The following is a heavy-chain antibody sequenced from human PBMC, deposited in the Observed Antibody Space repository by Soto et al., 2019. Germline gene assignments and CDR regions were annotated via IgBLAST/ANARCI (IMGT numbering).Heavy chain of an antibody. J-gene: IGHJ4*02. CDR2: INTADGNT. CDR1: GYTFTTYA. Sequence: GASVKVSCKASGYTFTTYAIHWVRHAPGHRLEWMGWINTADGNTKYSQNFQGRVTITRDTSATTAYMELSSLRSEDTAFYYCAKSRVEGGSYLNPLEYWGQGTPVTDPS. D-gene: IGHD3-16*02. CDR3: AKSRVEGGSYLNPLEY. V-gene: IGHV1-3*04.